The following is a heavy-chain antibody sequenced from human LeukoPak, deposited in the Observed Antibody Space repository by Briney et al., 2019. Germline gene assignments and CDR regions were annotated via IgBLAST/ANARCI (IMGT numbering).Heavy chain of an antibody. CDR1: GFTFSSYS. V-gene: IGHV3-21*01. D-gene: IGHD3-9*01. Sequence: GGSLRLSCAASGFTFSSYSMNWVRQAPGKGLEWVSSISSSSSYIYYADSVKGRFTISRDNAKNSLYLQMNSLRAEDTAVYYCARATDFDWYCFDYWGQGTLVTVSS. J-gene: IGHJ4*02. CDR3: ARATDFDWYCFDY. CDR2: ISSSSSYI.